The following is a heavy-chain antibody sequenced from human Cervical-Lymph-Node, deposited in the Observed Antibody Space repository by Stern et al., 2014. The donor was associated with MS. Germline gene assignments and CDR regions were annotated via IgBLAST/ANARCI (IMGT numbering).Heavy chain of an antibody. Sequence: VQLVQSSAEVKKAGESLKISCKVSGYIFTNYWIGWVRQMPGKGLEWMGIIYPGDSETKYSPSFQGQVTISDAKSINTAYLQWSSLKASDTAIYYCARCYDFWSGYRNYYYGMDVWGQGTTVIVSS. J-gene: IGHJ6*02. CDR1: GYIFTNYW. CDR2: IYPGDSET. D-gene: IGHD3/OR15-3a*01. CDR3: ARCYDFWSGYRNYYYGMDV. V-gene: IGHV5-51*01.